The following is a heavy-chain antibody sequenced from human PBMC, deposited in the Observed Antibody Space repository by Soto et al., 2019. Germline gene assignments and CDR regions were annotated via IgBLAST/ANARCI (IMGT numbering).Heavy chain of an antibody. CDR1: GFTFSDYY. D-gene: IGHD5-12*01. CDR3: ASTGDFGYSGYDCVDY. J-gene: IGHJ4*02. CDR2: ISSSGSTI. Sequence: PGGSLRLSCAASGFTFSDYYMSWICQAPGKGLEWVSYISSSGSTIYYADSVKGRFTISRDNAKNSLYLQMNSLRAEDTAVYYCASTGDFGYSGYDCVDYWGQGTLVTVSS. V-gene: IGHV3-11*04.